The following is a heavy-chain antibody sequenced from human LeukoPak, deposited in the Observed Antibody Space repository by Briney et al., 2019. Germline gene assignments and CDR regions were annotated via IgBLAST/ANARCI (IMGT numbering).Heavy chain of an antibody. CDR1: GLPLSNFW. V-gene: IGHV3-30*02. CDR2: IRYDGSNK. Sequence: PGRSLRLSCEASGLPLSNFWMTWVPQAPGKGLEWVAFIRYDGSNKYYADSVKGRFTISRDNSKNTLYLQMNSLRAEDTAVYYCAKGGGSSWLFDYWGQGTLVTVSS. CDR3: AKGGGSSWLFDY. J-gene: IGHJ4*02. D-gene: IGHD6-13*01.